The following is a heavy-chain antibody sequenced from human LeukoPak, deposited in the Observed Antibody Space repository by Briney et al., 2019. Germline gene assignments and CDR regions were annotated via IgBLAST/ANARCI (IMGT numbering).Heavy chain of an antibody. J-gene: IGHJ4*02. Sequence: ASVKVTCKASVYNFTSYYMHWVRQAPGQGLDWMGIINPSGGSTSYAQKFQGRVTMTRDTSTSTVYMELSSLRSEDTAVYYCARDQVLLRFAVAGHGYFAYWGQGTLVTVSS. D-gene: IGHD6-19*01. CDR1: VYNFTSYY. CDR2: INPSGGST. CDR3: ARDQVLLRFAVAGHGYFAY. V-gene: IGHV1-46*01.